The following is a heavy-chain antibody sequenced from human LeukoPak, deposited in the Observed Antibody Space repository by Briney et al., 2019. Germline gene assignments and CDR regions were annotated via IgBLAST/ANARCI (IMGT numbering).Heavy chain of an antibody. Sequence: GGSLRLSCAASGFTFSSYAMSWVRQAPGKGLEWVSAISGSGGNTYYADSVKGRFTISRDNARSSLYLQMNNLRDEDTAIYYCVKTVSGITFHDWGQGTLVTVSS. D-gene: IGHD6-19*01. CDR2: ISGSGGNT. CDR1: GFTFSSYA. CDR3: VKTVSGITFHD. J-gene: IGHJ4*02. V-gene: IGHV3-23*01.